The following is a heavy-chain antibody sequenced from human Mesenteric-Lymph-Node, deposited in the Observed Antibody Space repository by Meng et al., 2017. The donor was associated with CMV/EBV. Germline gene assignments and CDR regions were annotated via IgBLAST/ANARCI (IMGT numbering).Heavy chain of an antibody. J-gene: IGHJ6*02. D-gene: IGHD6-6*01. CDR2: IYYSGST. CDR3: ARDEYSSSPRNYYGMDV. CDR1: GGSISSSSYY. Sequence: ETLSLTCPVSGGSISSSSYYWGWIRQPPGKGLEWIGSIYYSGSTYYNPSLKSRVTISVDTSKNQFSLKLSSVTAADTAVYYCARDEYSSSPRNYYGMDVWGQGTTVTVSS. V-gene: IGHV4-39*07.